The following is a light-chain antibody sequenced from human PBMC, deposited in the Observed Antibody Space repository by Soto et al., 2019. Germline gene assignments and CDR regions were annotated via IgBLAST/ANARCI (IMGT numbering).Light chain of an antibody. CDR1: QSVSSY. CDR3: HQRSNWPPT. CDR2: GAS. V-gene: IGKV3-11*01. Sequence: EIVLTQSPATLSLSPGERATLSCRASQSVSSYLAWYQQKPGRAPRLLIYGASNRATGIPDRFSGSGSGTDFTLTISSLQPEDFAVYYCHQRSNWPPTFGGGTKVDIK. J-gene: IGKJ4*01.